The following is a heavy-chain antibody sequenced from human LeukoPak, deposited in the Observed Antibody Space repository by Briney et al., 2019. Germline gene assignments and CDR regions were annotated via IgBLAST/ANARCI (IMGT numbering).Heavy chain of an antibody. CDR2: IYTSGST. D-gene: IGHD1-14*01. CDR1: GGSISSGSYY. V-gene: IGHV4-61*02. CDR3: ARAMNRNYMDV. Sequence: PSETLSLTCTVSGGSISSGSYYWSWIRQPAGKGLEWIGRIYTSGSTNYNPSLKSRVTISVDASKNQFSLKLSSVTAADTAVYYCARAMNRNYMDVWGKGTTATVSS. J-gene: IGHJ6*03.